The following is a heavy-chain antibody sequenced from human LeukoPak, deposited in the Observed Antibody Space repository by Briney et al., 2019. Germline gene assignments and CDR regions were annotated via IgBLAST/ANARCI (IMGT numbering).Heavy chain of an antibody. D-gene: IGHD6-13*01. Sequence: GGSLRLSCAASGFTFSSYWMHWVRQAPGKGLVWVSRIKSDGSSTSYADSVKGRFTISRDNAKNSLYLQMNSLRAEDTAVYYCASSNSSSWYSYGFDPWGQGTLVTVSS. CDR1: GFTFSSYW. J-gene: IGHJ5*02. V-gene: IGHV3-74*01. CDR2: IKSDGSST. CDR3: ASSNSSSWYSYGFDP.